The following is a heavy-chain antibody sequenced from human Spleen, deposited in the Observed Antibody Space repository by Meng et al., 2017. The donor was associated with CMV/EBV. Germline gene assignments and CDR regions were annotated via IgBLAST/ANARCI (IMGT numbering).Heavy chain of an antibody. Sequence: SSGRYYWSWIRQPPGKGLEWIGYIYYSGSTNYNPSLKSRVTISVDTSKNQFSLKLSSVTAADTAVYYCARDKTGYSSSWSTNWFDPWGQGTLVTVSS. CDR1: SSGRYY. J-gene: IGHJ5*02. CDR2: IYYSGST. CDR3: ARDKTGYSSSWSTNWFDP. V-gene: IGHV4-61*01. D-gene: IGHD6-13*01.